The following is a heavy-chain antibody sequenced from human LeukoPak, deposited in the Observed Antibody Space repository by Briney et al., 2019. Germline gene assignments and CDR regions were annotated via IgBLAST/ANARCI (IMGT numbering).Heavy chain of an antibody. CDR2: INPSGGST. CDR3: ARDLGGYSYGKITNWFDP. Sequence: ASVKVSCKASGYTFTSYYMHWVRQAPGQGLEWMGIINPSGGSTSYAQKLQGRVTMTTDTSTSTAYMELRSLRSDDTAVYYCARDLGGYSYGKITNWFDPWGQGTLVTVSS. V-gene: IGHV1-46*01. D-gene: IGHD5-18*01. CDR1: GYTFTSYY. J-gene: IGHJ5*02.